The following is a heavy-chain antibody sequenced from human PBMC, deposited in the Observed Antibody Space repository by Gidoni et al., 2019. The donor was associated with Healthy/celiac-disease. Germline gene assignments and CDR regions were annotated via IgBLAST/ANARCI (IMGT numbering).Heavy chain of an antibody. CDR3: ARGGIQLWLYY. CDR2: IIHIVGTA. D-gene: IGHD5-18*01. Sequence: QVQLVQSGAEVRKPGSSVKVSCEPSGGTYRSYAISWVRQAPGQGLGWMGGIIHIVGTANYGQKFQGRVTITAEESTSTAYMELSSLRSEDTAGYYCARGGIQLWLYYWGQGTLVTVSS. CDR1: GGTYRSYA. J-gene: IGHJ4*02. V-gene: IGHV1-69*01.